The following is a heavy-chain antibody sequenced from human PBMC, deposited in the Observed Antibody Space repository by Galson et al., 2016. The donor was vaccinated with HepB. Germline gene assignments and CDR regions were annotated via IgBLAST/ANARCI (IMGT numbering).Heavy chain of an antibody. CDR1: GFTFSSYA. Sequence: SLRLSCAASGFTFSSYAMSWVRQAPGKGLGWVSAVSGSGGSTYYADSVKGRFTISRDNSKNTLYLQMNSLRAEDTAVYYCAKAADYYDSSGYYYLNWFDPWGQGTLVTVSS. CDR3: AKAADYYDSSGYYYLNWFDP. V-gene: IGHV3-23*01. J-gene: IGHJ5*02. CDR2: VSGSGGST. D-gene: IGHD3-22*01.